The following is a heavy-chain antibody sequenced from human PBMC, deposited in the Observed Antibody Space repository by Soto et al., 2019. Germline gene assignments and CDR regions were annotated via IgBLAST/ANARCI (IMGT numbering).Heavy chain of an antibody. Sequence: GSLILSCAASGFTVSSNYMSWVRQAPGKGLEWVSVIYSGGSAYYADSVKGRFTISRDNSKNTLYLQMNSLRAEDTAVYYCCWGYYLDYWGQGTLVTVSS. CDR1: GFTVSSNY. V-gene: IGHV3-53*01. CDR2: IYSGGSA. CDR3: CWGYYLDY. D-gene: IGHD7-27*01. J-gene: IGHJ4*02.